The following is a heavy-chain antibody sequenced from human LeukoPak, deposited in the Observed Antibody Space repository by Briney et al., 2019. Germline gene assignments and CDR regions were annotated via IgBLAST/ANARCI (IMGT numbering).Heavy chain of an antibody. CDR3: AKDRSGYSYGPSGY. J-gene: IGHJ4*02. Sequence: GGSLRLSCAASGFTFSSYGMSWVRQAPGKGLEWVSAISGSGGSTYYADSVKGRFTISRDNSKNTLYLQMNSLRAEDTAVYYCAKDRSGYSYGPSGYWGQGTLVTVSS. CDR1: GFTFSSYG. CDR2: ISGSGGST. D-gene: IGHD5-18*01. V-gene: IGHV3-23*01.